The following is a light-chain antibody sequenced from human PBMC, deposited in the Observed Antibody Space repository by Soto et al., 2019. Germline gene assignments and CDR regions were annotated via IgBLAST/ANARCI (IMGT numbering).Light chain of an antibody. Sequence: DIQMTQSPSSVSASVGDRVTITCRASQGISSALTWYQQKPGKAPKLLIYAASSLQSGVPSRFSGSGSGTDFILTISILQPEDCATYYCQQDNSFPWTFGQGTKVEIK. J-gene: IGKJ1*01. V-gene: IGKV1-12*01. CDR3: QQDNSFPWT. CDR2: AAS. CDR1: QGISSA.